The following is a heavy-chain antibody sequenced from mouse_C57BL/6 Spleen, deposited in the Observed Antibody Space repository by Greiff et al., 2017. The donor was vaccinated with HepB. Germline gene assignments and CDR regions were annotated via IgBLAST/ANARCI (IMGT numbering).Heavy chain of an antibody. D-gene: IGHD5-1*01. J-gene: IGHJ2*01. CDR3: NLMRDLFDY. Sequence: QVQLKESGAELVRPGASVTLSCKASGYTFTDYEMHWVKQTPVHGLEWIGAIDPETGGTAYNQKFKGKAILTADKSSSTAYMELRSLTSEDSAVYYCNLMRDLFDYWGQGTTLTVSS. CDR1: GYTFTDYE. CDR2: IDPETGGT. V-gene: IGHV1-15*01.